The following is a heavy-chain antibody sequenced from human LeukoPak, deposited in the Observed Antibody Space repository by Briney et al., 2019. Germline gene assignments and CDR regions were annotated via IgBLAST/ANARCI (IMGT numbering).Heavy chain of an antibody. Sequence: GGSLRLSCAASGFDFSSYEMNWVRQAPGKGLEWVSYISSSGNTLSYADSVKGRFTISRDNAKSSLYLQMNSLRAEDTAVYYCARDPRRYYYDSSDWFDPWGQGTLVTVSP. CDR1: GFDFSSYE. V-gene: IGHV3-48*03. D-gene: IGHD3-22*01. J-gene: IGHJ5*02. CDR2: ISSSGNTL. CDR3: ARDPRRYYYDSSDWFDP.